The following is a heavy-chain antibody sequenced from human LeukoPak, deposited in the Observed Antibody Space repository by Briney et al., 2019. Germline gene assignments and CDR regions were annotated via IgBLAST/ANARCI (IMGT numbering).Heavy chain of an antibody. CDR3: AKIPRTYCSGGSCYPDY. D-gene: IGHD2-15*01. Sequence: GGSLRLSCAASGFTFSSYAMSWVRQAPGRGLEWVSAISGSGGSTYYAGSVKGRFTISRDNSKNTLYLQMNSLRAEDTAVYYCAKIPRTYCSGGSCYPDYWGQGTLVTVSS. V-gene: IGHV3-23*01. CDR2: ISGSGGST. CDR1: GFTFSSYA. J-gene: IGHJ4*02.